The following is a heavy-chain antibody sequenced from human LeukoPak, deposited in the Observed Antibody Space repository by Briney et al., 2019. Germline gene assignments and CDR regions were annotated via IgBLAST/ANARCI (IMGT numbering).Heavy chain of an antibody. CDR1: GLTFSSYA. Sequence: GGSLRLSCAASGLTFSSYAMSWVRQAPGKGLEWVSAISGSGGSTYYADSVKGRFTISRDNSKNTLYLQMNSLRAEDTAVYYCAKVRGYYYDSSGYPTLYYFDYWGQGTLVTVSS. CDR2: ISGSGGST. V-gene: IGHV3-23*01. J-gene: IGHJ4*02. CDR3: AKVRGYYYDSSGYPTLYYFDY. D-gene: IGHD3-22*01.